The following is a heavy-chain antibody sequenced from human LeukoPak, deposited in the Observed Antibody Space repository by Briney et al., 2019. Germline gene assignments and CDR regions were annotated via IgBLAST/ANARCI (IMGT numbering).Heavy chain of an antibody. Sequence: PSETLSLTCTVSGGSISTFYWTWIRQPAGKGLEWIGRIFTSGTTNYHPSLKSRVTMSVDTFKNQFSLKVSSVTAADTAVYYCARVGELDCGGACYPTETFDIWGQGTMVTVSS. V-gene: IGHV4-4*07. J-gene: IGHJ3*02. CDR2: IFTSGTT. CDR3: ARVGELDCGGACYPTETFDI. D-gene: IGHD2-21*02. CDR1: GGSISTFY.